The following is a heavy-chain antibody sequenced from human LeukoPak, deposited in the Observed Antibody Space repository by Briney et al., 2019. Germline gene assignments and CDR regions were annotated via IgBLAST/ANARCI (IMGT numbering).Heavy chain of an antibody. CDR2: ISSSSSYI. D-gene: IGHD6-19*01. V-gene: IGHV3-21*01. Sequence: GGSLRLSCAASGFTFSGYSMNWVRQAPGKGLEWVSSISSSSSYIYYADSVKGRFTISRDNAKNSLYLQMNSLRAEDTAVYYCAKGTGASAWLADYWGQGTLVTVSS. CDR1: GFTFSGYS. J-gene: IGHJ4*02. CDR3: AKGTGASAWLADY.